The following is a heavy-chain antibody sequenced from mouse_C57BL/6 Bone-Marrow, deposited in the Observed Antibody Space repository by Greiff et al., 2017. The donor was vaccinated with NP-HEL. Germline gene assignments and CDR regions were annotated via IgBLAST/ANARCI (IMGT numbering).Heavy chain of an antibody. V-gene: IGHV5-4*01. D-gene: IGHD2-3*01. CDR1: GFTFSSYA. CDR2: ISDGGSYT. Sequence: EVKVVDSGGGLVKPGGSLKLSCAASGFTFSSYAMSWVRQTPEKRLEWVATISDGGSYTYYPDNVKGRFTISRDNAKNNLYLQMSHLKSEDTAMYYCARDRWPLDYWGQGTTLTVSS. CDR3: ARDRWPLDY. J-gene: IGHJ2*01.